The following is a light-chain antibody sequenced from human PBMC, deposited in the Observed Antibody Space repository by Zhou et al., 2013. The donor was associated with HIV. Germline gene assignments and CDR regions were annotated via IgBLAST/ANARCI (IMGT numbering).Light chain of an antibody. CDR2: GAS. CDR3: QQYNNWPPYT. CDR1: QSVSSN. V-gene: IGKV3-15*01. Sequence: EIVMTQSPATLSVSPGERATLSCRASQSVSSNLAWYQQKLGQAPRLLMYGASTRATGIAARFSGSGSGTEFTLTISSLQSEDFAVYYCQQYNNWPPYTFGQGTKLEIK. J-gene: IGKJ2*01.